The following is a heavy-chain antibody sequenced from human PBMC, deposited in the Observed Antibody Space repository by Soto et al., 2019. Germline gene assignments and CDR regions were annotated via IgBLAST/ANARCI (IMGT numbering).Heavy chain of an antibody. J-gene: IGHJ4*02. Sequence: SETLSLTCAVYGGSFSGYYWSWIRQPPGKGLEWIGEINHSGSTNYNPSLKSRVTISVDTSKNQFSLKLSSVTAADTAVYYCARGFLASDGVAGNYFDYWGQGTLVTVSS. CDR3: ARGFLASDGVAGNYFDY. CDR1: GGSFSGYY. CDR2: INHSGST. D-gene: IGHD6-19*01. V-gene: IGHV4-34*01.